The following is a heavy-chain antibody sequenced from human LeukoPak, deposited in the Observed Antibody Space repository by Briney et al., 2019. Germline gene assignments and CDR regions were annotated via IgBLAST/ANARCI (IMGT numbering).Heavy chain of an antibody. CDR2: ISGSGGST. CDR1: GFTFSSYA. V-gene: IGHV3-23*01. Sequence: PGGSLRLSCAASGFTFSSYAMSWVRQAPGKGLEWVSSISGSGGSTSYADSVNGRPTLSTDTSKNTLYMQMNSVTAEETAVSDCAKIKYSSSFLGGGSAYYFDYWGQGTLVTVSS. D-gene: IGHD6-6*01. CDR3: AKIKYSSSFLGGGSAYYFDY. J-gene: IGHJ4*02.